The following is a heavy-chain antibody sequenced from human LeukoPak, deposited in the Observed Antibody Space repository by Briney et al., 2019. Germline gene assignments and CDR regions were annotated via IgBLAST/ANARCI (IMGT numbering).Heavy chain of an antibody. J-gene: IGHJ4*02. V-gene: IGHV3-30*02. D-gene: IGHD3-16*01. CDR2: IRYDGSNK. CDR1: GFTFSSYG. CDR3: ARDQGGAVSY. Sequence: GGSLRLSCAVSGFTFSSYGMHWVRQAPGKGLEWVAFIRYDGSNKFYADSVKGRFIISRDNAKNSLFLQMNSLRAEDTAVYYCARDQGGAVSYWGQGTLVTVSS.